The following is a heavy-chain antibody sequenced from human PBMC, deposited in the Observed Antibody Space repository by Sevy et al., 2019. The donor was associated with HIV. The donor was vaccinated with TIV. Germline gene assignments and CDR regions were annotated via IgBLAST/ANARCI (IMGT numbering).Heavy chain of an antibody. CDR2: IGYDGSDK. D-gene: IGHD6-13*01. CDR1: GFTFSDYG. V-gene: IGHV3-30*02. Sequence: GSLRLSCTASGFTFSDYGMHWVRQTPGKGLEWVAFIGYDGSDKYYSDSVKGRFAISRDSSKNTLFLQMHSLRVDDTAIYYCAKNTASAGTGGFDYWGQGALVTVSS. CDR3: AKNTASAGTGGFDY. J-gene: IGHJ4*02.